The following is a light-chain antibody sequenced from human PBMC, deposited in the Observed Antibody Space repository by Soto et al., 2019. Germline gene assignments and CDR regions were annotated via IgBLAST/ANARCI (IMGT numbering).Light chain of an antibody. CDR2: EVN. CDR1: SGDIGSYNR. J-gene: IGLJ1*01. CDR3: SSYTSSSTLYV. Sequence: QSVLTQPASVSGSPGQSITISCTGTSGDIGSYNRVSWYQQHPGKAPKLIIYEVNNRPSGVSNRFSGSKSDNTASLTISGLQAEDEADYYCSSYTSSSTLYVFGTGTKLTVL. V-gene: IGLV2-14*01.